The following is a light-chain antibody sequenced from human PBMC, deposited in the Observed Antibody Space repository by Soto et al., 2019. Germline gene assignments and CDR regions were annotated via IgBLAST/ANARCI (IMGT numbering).Light chain of an antibody. CDR3: QQYENLPT. CDR1: QNINNY. V-gene: IGKV1-33*01. J-gene: IGKJ5*01. CDR2: DAS. Sequence: DLQMTQSPSSLSASVGDRFTITCQASQNINNYLNWYQQKPGRAPXXLIYDASNLEAGVPSRFRGSGSGTDFTFTISRLQPEDTATDDCQQYENLPTFGQGTRLEIK.